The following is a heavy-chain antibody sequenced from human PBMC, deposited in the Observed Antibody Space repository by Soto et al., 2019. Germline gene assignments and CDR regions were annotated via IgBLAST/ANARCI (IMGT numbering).Heavy chain of an antibody. J-gene: IGHJ5*02. CDR3: ARRTKVGPWSIAAAGTRENWFDP. V-gene: IGHV1-69*13. Sequence: GASVKVSCKASGGTFSSYAISWVRQAPGQGLEWMGGIIPIFGTANYAQKFQGRVTITADESTSTAYMELSSLRSEDTAVYYCARRTKVGPWSIAAAGTRENWFDPWGQGTLVTFSS. CDR2: IIPIFGTA. CDR1: GGTFSSYA. D-gene: IGHD6-13*01.